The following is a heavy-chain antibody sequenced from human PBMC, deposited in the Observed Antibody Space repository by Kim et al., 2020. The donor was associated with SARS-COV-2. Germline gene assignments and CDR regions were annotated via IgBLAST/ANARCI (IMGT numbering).Heavy chain of an antibody. CDR3: ARRGCSSGNCWVNY. CDR1: GDYISSSGYY. Sequence: SETLSLTCTVSGDYISSSGYYWGWIRQPPGKGLEWIGSIYYSGTTYYTPSLKSRVTISVDTSKNQFSLKLSSVAATDTAMYYCARRGCSSGNCWVNYWGQGILVTVSS. D-gene: IGHD2-15*01. J-gene: IGHJ4*02. CDR2: IYYSGTT. V-gene: IGHV4-39*01.